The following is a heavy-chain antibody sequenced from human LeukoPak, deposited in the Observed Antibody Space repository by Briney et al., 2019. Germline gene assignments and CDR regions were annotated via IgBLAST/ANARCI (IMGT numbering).Heavy chain of an antibody. D-gene: IGHD3-10*01. J-gene: IGHJ4*02. Sequence: GGSLRLSCAATGFRFSSYDMHWVRQAPGKGLEWVAAISAEGDIQIYLDSVMGRFTISSDNSKSTLYLQMNSLRIEDTGFYYCTRDMIRGVPDYIDYWGQGTLVTVSS. CDR1: GFRFSSYD. CDR3: TRDMIRGVPDYIDY. CDR2: ISAEGDIQ. V-gene: IGHV3-30-3*01.